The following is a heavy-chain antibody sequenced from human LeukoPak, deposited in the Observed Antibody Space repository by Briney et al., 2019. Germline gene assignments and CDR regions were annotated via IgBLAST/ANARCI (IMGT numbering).Heavy chain of an antibody. Sequence: HSETLSLTCTVSGNSISSGDNYWSWIRQPAGKGLEWIGRSYTSGSTNYNPSLKSRVTIAGDTSKNQFSLRLSSVTAADTAVYYCARASYSYDINGWVPFDYWGQGTLVTVSS. V-gene: IGHV4-61*02. D-gene: IGHD3-22*01. CDR3: ARASYSYDINGWVPFDY. CDR1: GNSISSGDNY. J-gene: IGHJ4*02. CDR2: SYTSGST.